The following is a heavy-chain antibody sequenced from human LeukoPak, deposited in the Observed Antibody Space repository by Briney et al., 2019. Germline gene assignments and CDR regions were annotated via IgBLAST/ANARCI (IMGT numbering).Heavy chain of an antibody. J-gene: IGHJ4*02. CDR3: ARDPFPMGFSGFFYYFDY. CDR1: GFTFSSYW. CDR2: IWYDGSNK. D-gene: IGHD3-22*01. V-gene: IGHV3-33*08. Sequence: GGSLRLSCAASGFTFSSYWMHWVRQAPGKGLEWVAVIWYDGSNKYYADSVKGRFTISRDNSKNTLYLQMNSLRAEDTAVYYCARDPFPMGFSGFFYYFDYWGQGTLVTVSS.